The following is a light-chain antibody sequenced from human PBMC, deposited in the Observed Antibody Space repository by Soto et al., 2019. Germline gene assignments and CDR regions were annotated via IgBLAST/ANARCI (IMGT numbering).Light chain of an antibody. CDR2: KAS. V-gene: IGKV1-5*03. CDR3: QQYSSYSLT. J-gene: IGKJ4*01. Sequence: DIPMTQSPSTLSASVGDRVTITCRASQSISNWLAWYQKKPGKAPKVLIYKASILESGVPSRFSGSGSGTEFTLTISSLQPDDFATYYCQQYSSYSLTFGGGTKVEIK. CDR1: QSISNW.